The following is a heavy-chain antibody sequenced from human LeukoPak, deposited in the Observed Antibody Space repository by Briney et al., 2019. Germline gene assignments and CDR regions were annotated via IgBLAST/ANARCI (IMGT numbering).Heavy chain of an antibody. CDR3: ARGSIVGATRNYLDY. V-gene: IGHV5-51*01. CDR2: IYPGDSDT. CDR1: GYSFFRYW. J-gene: IGHJ4*02. Sequence: GESLKISCQASGYSFFRYWIGWVRQMPGKGLEWMGIIYPGDSDTRYSPSFQGQVTISADRSVSTVYLQWSSLKASDTAMYYCARGSIVGATRNYLDYWGQGTLVTVSS. D-gene: IGHD1-26*01.